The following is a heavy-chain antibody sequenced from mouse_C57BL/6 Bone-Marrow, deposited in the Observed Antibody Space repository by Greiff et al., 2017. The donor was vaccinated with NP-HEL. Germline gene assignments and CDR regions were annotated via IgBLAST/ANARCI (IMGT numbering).Heavy chain of an antibody. CDR2: IWRGGST. V-gene: IGHV2-5*01. CDR1: GFSLTSYG. CDR3: AKYGSSYLYAMDY. Sequence: QVQLKESGPGLVQPSQSLSITCTVSGFSLTSYGVHWVRQSPGKGLEWLGVIWRGGSTDYNAAFMSRLSITKDNSKSQVFFKMNSLQADDTAIYYCAKYGSSYLYAMDYWGQGTSVTVSS. D-gene: IGHD1-1*01. J-gene: IGHJ4*01.